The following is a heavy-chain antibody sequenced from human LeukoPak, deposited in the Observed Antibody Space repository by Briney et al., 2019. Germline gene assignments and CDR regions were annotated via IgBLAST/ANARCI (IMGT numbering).Heavy chain of an antibody. CDR1: GYTFTSYD. J-gene: IGHJ6*02. CDR3: ARGPLLGYCSGGSCQSGMDV. D-gene: IGHD2-15*01. V-gene: IGHV1-8*01. Sequence: ASVKVSCKASGYTFTSYDINWVRQATGQGLEWMGWMNPNSGNTGYAQKFQGRVTTTRNTSISTAYMELSSLRSEDTAVYYCARGPLLGYCSGGSCQSGMDVWGQGTTVTVSS. CDR2: MNPNSGNT.